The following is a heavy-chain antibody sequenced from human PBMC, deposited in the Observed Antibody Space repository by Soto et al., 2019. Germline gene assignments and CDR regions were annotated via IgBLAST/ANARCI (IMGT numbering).Heavy chain of an antibody. CDR2: IYWDDDK. CDR3: AHSVVAGLGYYFDY. V-gene: IGHV2-5*02. J-gene: IGHJ4*02. Sequence: QITLKESGPTLVKPTQTLTLTCTFSGFSLSSTRVAVGWFRKPPGKPLEWLALIYWDDDKRYSPFLKSRLTITKDTSKNQVVLTMTNMDPVDTATYYCAHSVVAGLGYYFDYWGQGTLVTVSS. CDR1: GFSLSSTRVA. D-gene: IGHD6-19*01.